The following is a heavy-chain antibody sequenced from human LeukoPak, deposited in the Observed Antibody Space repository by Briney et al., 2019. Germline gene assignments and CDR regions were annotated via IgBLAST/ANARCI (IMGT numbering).Heavy chain of an antibody. Sequence: GGSLRLSCAGSGFTFSGSGMHWGRQASGKWLEWVGRIRRKANSYATAYAASVKGRFTISRDDSKNTEYLQMNSLKAEDTAVYYCTRVTGTNPIDSWGQGTLVNVSS. D-gene: IGHD1-20*01. V-gene: IGHV3-73*01. CDR2: IRRKANSYAT. J-gene: IGHJ4*02. CDR3: TRVTGTNPIDS. CDR1: GFTFSGSG.